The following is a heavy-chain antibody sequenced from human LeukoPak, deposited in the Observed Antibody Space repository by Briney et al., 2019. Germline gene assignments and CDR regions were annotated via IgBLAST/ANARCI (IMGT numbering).Heavy chain of an antibody. Sequence: GGSLRLFCAASGFTFSSSSMNWVRQAPGKGLAWVSSISSSGSYIPYADSVKGRFTISRDNARNSLYLQMNSLRAEDTAVYYCARGSAYLDSWGQGTLVTVSS. CDR2: ISSSGSYI. J-gene: IGHJ4*02. CDR1: GFTFSSSS. CDR3: ARGSAYLDS. V-gene: IGHV3-21*01.